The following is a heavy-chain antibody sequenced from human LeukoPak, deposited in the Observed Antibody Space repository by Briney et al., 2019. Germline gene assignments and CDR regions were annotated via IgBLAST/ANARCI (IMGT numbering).Heavy chain of an antibody. CDR1: GGSISSYY. CDR3: ASYSTQAFDI. D-gene: IGHD6-13*01. J-gene: IGHJ3*02. V-gene: IGHV4-59*08. Sequence: PSETLSLTRTVSGGSISSYYGSWIREPPGKGLEWIGYIYYSGSTNYNPSLKSRVTISVHTSKHRFSLKLICVTAADTAVYYCASYSTQAFDIWGQGTMVTVSS. CDR2: IYYSGST.